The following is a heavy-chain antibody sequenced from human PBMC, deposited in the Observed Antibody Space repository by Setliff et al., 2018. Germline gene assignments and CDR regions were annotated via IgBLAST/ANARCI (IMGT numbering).Heavy chain of an antibody. CDR1: GYSISSGYF. D-gene: IGHD2-15*01. CDR3: ARILGYCSGGSCYVPY. V-gene: IGHV4-38-2*01. CDR2: IYYGGSA. Sequence: PSETLSLTCAVSGYSISSGYFWGWIRQPPGKGLEWIGNIYYGGSAYYNTSLKSRVTISVDTSKNQFSLKLSSVTAADTAMYYCARILGYCSGGSCYVPYWGQGTLVTVSS. J-gene: IGHJ4*02.